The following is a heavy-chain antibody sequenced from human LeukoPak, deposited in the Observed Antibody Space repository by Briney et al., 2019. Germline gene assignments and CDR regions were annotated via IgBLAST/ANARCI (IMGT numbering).Heavy chain of an antibody. CDR2: IYPGDSDT. J-gene: IGHJ4*02. Sequence: GESLKISCKGSGDIFTTYWIGWVRQMPGKGLEWMGIIYPGDSDTRYSPSFQGQVTISADKSISTAYLQWSSLKASDTAMYYCARRKAVAGTYYFDYWGQGTLVTVSS. V-gene: IGHV5-51*01. CDR1: GDIFTTYW. D-gene: IGHD6-19*01. CDR3: ARRKAVAGTYYFDY.